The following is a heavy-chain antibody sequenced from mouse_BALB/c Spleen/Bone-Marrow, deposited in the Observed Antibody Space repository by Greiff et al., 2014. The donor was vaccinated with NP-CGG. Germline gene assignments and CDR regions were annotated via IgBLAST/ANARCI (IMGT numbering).Heavy chain of an antibody. D-gene: IGHD1-2*01. V-gene: IGHV2-9*02. J-gene: IGHJ4*01. CDR3: ARITTATGAMDY. Sequence: QVQLKESGPGLVAPSQSLSITCTVSGFLLTNYGVHWVRQPPGKGLEGLGVIWADGSTKYNSALMSRMSISKDNSKSQVFFKMNSLQTDDTAMYYCARITTATGAMDYWGQGTSVTVSS. CDR2: IWADGST. CDR1: GFLLTNYG.